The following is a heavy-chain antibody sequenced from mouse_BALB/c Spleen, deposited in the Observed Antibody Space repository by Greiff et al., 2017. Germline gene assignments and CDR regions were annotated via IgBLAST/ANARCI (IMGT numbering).Heavy chain of an antibody. V-gene: IGHV1S29*02. D-gene: IGHD1-1*01. CDR3: ARGTVVAYWYFDV. CDR2: IYPYNGGT. J-gene: IGHJ1*01. Sequence: VQLQESGPELVKPGASVKISCKASGYTFTDYNMHWVKQSHGKSLEWIGYIYPYNGGTGYNQKFKSKATLTVDNSSSTAYMELRSLTSEDSTVYYCARGTVVAYWYFDVWGAGTTVTVSS. CDR1: GYTFTDYN.